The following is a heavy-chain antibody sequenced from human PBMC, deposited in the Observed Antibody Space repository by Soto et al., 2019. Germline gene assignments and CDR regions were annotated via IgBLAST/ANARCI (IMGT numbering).Heavy chain of an antibody. CDR3: VKEGRVGVEGFDF. D-gene: IGHD1-26*01. Sequence: GGSLRLSCAASGFTFTYHAMRWVRQTPGEGLEWVSGFGGNFVTTLYADSVKGRFTISRDNSKNTLHLQMNSLRAEDTAIYYCVKEGRVGVEGFDFWGQGTLVTVSS. CDR1: GFTFTYHA. V-gene: IGHV3-23*01. J-gene: IGHJ4*02. CDR2: FGGNFVTT.